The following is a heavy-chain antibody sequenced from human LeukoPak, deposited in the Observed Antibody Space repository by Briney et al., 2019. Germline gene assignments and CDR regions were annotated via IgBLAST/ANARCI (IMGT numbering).Heavy chain of an antibody. J-gene: IGHJ4*02. CDR2: ISSSSSYI. CDR3: ARDLGSGRTYYFDY. CDR1: GFTFSSYS. V-gene: IGHV3-21*01. Sequence: PGGSLRLSCAASGFTFSSYSMNWVRQAPGKGLEWVSSISSSSSYIYYADSVKGRFTISRDNAKNSLYLQMNSLRAEDTAVYYCARDLGSGRTYYFDYWGPRTLVTVSS. D-gene: IGHD5-12*01.